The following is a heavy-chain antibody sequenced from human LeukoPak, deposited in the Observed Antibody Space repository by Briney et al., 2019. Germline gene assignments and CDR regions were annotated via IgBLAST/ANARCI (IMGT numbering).Heavy chain of an antibody. Sequence: ASVKVSCKASGGTFSSYAISWVRQAPGQGLEWMGGIIPIFGTANYAQKFQGRVTITTDESTSTAYMELSSLRSEDTAVYYCARDRDSSGWYFGLDYWGQGTLVTVSS. CDR1: GGTFSSYA. J-gene: IGHJ4*02. CDR2: IIPIFGTA. D-gene: IGHD6-19*01. CDR3: ARDRDSSGWYFGLDY. V-gene: IGHV1-69*05.